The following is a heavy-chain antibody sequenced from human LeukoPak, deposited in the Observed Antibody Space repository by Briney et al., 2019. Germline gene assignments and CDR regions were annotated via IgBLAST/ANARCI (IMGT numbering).Heavy chain of an antibody. J-gene: IGHJ4*02. D-gene: IGHD6-19*01. V-gene: IGHV3-21*01. CDR2: ISSSSSYI. CDR1: GFTFSSYS. CDR3: AREPQWLVMWD. Sequence: GGSLRVSCAASGFTFSSYSMNWVRQAPGKGLEWVSSISSSSSYIYYADSVKGRFTISRDNAKNSLYLQMNSLRAEDTAVYYCAREPQWLVMWDWGQGTLVTVSS.